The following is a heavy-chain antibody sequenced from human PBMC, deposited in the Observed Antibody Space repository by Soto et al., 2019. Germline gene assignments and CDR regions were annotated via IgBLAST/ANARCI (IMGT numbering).Heavy chain of an antibody. CDR1: GLSLDSYA. CDR2: ITANGAFT. J-gene: IGHJ3*01. D-gene: IGHD4-17*01. CDR3: GKDTNGDYFGAFDF. V-gene: IGHV3-23*01. Sequence: EVQFLESGGGVVRPGGSLRLSCVASGLSLDSYAMTWVRQSPGKALEWVECITANGAFTSYTDSVRGRFTISRDNSKNTLYLQVDSLRADDAAVYYCGKDTNGDYFGAFDFWGQGTTIIVSS.